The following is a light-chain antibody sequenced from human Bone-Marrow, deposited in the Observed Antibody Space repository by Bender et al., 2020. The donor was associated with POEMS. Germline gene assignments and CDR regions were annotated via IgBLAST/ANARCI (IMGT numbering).Light chain of an antibody. Sequence: QSVLIQPPSASGTPGQRVTISCSGSSSNIGSNSVSWYQQLPGTAPRLIIHSNHQRPSGVPDRFSGSKSGTSASLAISGLQSEDEADYYCATWGDSLSGAVFGGGTQLTVL. J-gene: IGLJ7*01. V-gene: IGLV1-44*01. CDR3: ATWGDSLSGAV. CDR2: SNH. CDR1: SSNIGSNS.